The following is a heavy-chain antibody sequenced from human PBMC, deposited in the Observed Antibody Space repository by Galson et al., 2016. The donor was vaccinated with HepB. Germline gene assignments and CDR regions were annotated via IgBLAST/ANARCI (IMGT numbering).Heavy chain of an antibody. CDR3: ARSTAVSGRRSWGYLDP. Sequence: SETLSLTCAVYGGSFSSYYWSWIRQPPGKGLEWIGSIYHTGSTYLSASLKSRVIMSVDKSMNQFSLSLRSLTVADSAVYYCARSTAVSGRRSWGYLDPWGQGTLVSVSS. J-gene: IGHJ5*02. CDR2: IYHTGST. D-gene: IGHD6-19*01. V-gene: IGHV4-34*01. CDR1: GGSFSSYY.